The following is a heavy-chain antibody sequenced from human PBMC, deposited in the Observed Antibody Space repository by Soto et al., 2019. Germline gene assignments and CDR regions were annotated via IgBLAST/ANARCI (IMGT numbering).Heavy chain of an antibody. CDR2: IYYSGTT. J-gene: IGHJ4*02. V-gene: IGHV4-31*03. CDR3: VTNRGYDFSYFDS. Sequence: SETLSLTCTVSGLSIKTGGYYWTWIRQNPERGLEWIGYIYYSGTTYLNPSLESRISMSVDLSMNQFSMRLTSVTDADTAVYYCVTNRGYDFSYFDSWGQGAQVPVSP. D-gene: IGHD5-12*01. CDR1: GLSIKTGGYY.